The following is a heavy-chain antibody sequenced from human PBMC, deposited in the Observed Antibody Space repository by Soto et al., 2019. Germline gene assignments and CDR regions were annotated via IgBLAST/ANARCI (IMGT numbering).Heavy chain of an antibody. V-gene: IGHV1-8*01. CDR3: GQGTLVTVSSGKGGGASVKVSCKASGDTFTSYYIHWVRQAPGQGLEWMGLINPSGGCFRTVHVLDN. D-gene: IGHD1-26*01. J-gene: IGHJ4*01. Sequence: ASVKVSCKASGYTFTSYDINWVRQATGQGLEWMGWMNPNSGNTGYAQKFQGRGTMTRNTSISTAYMDLSEPSSADASVYYWGQGTLVTVSSGKGGGASVKVSCKASGDTFTSYYIHWVRQAPGQGLEWMGLINPSGGCFRTVHVLDNWGRGTLVTVSS. CDR1: GYTFTSYD. CDR2: MNPNSGNT.